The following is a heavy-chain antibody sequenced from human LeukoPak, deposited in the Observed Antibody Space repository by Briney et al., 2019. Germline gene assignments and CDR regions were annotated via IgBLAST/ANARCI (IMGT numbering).Heavy chain of an antibody. J-gene: IGHJ5*02. CDR1: GYSISSGYY. CDR3: AREAYNWNYVGWFDP. D-gene: IGHD1-7*01. V-gene: IGHV4-38-2*02. Sequence: SETLSLTCTVSGYSISSGYYWGWIRPPPGKGLEWIGCIYHSGSTYYNSSLKSRVTISVDTSKNQFSLKLSSLTAADTAVYYCAREAYNWNYVGWFDPWGQGTLVTVSS. CDR2: IYHSGST.